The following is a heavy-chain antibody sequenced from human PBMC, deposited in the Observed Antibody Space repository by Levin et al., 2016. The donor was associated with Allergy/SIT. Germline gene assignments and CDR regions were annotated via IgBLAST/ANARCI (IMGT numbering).Heavy chain of an antibody. CDR3: ARDRRMEMARIKVFDY. CDR2: ISAYNGNT. V-gene: IGHV1-18*01. Sequence: ASVKVSCKASGYTFTTYGISWVRQAPGQGLEWMGWISAYNGNTNYAQKLQGRVTMTTDTSTSTAYMELRSLRSDDTAVYYCARDRRMEMARIKVFDYWGQGTLVTVSS. J-gene: IGHJ4*02. D-gene: IGHD5-24*01. CDR1: GYTFTTYG.